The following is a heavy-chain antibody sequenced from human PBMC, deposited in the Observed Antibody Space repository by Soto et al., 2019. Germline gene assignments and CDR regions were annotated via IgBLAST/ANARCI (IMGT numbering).Heavy chain of an antibody. V-gene: IGHV3-15*01. D-gene: IGHD3-3*01. CDR3: TTGLTIFGVVIDP. CDR2: IKNKSDGGTT. Sequence: PGGPLRSPCAASGFTCSNALMSRNRQTPGKGLEWVGRIKNKSDGGTTDYAAHVEGRFTISRDDSKVTVYLQMNSVKTEDTAVYYCTTGLTIFGVVIDPWGQGTLVTVSA. CDR1: GFTCSNAL. J-gene: IGHJ5*02.